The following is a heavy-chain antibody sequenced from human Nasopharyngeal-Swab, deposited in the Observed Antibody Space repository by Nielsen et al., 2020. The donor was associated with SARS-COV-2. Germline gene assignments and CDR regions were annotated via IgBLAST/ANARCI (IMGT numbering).Heavy chain of an antibody. CDR2: ISYDGSNK. J-gene: IGHJ4*02. V-gene: IGHV3-30*18. CDR3: AKVHVDTAMVMDY. CDR1: GFTFSSYG. D-gene: IGHD5-18*01. Sequence: GGSLRLSCSASGFTFSSYGMNWVRQAPGKGLEWVAVISYDGSNKYYADSVKGRFTISRDNSKNTLYLQMNSLRAEGTAVYYCAKVHVDTAMVMDYWGQGTLVTVSS.